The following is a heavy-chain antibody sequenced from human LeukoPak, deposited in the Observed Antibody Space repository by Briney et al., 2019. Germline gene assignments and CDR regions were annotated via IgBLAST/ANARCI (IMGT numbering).Heavy chain of an antibody. CDR1: GFTFSSYA. J-gene: IGHJ4*02. Sequence: LPGRSLRLSCAAPGFTFSSYAMHWVRQAPGKGLEWVAVISYDGSNKYYADSVKGRFTISRDNSKNTLYLQMNSLRAEDTAVYYCASFSGYNDYWGQGTLVTVSS. CDR2: ISYDGSNK. D-gene: IGHD3-22*01. V-gene: IGHV3-30-3*01. CDR3: ASFSGYNDY.